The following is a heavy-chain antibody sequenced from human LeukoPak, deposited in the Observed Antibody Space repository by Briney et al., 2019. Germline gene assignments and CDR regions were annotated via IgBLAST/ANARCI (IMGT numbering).Heavy chain of an antibody. V-gene: IGHV3-66*01. J-gene: IGHJ4*02. CDR2: IYSGGST. Sequence: GGSLRLSCAASGFTVSSNYMSWVRQAPGKGLEWVSVIYSGGSTYYADSVKGRFTISRDNSKNTLYPQMNSLRAEDTAVYYCARGMTTAPSVYFDNWGQGTLVTVSS. D-gene: IGHD4-17*01. CDR1: GFTVSSNY. CDR3: ARGMTTAPSVYFDN.